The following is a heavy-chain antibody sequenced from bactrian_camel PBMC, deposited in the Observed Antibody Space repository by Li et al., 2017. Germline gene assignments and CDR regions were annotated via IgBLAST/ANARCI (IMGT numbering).Heavy chain of an antibody. CDR1: GFSFSNRY. V-gene: IGHV3S40*01. D-gene: IGHD7*01. CDR2: INNGGTKT. Sequence: VQLVESGGDLVRPGGSLRLSCAASGFSFSNRYMSWVRQTRGKGLECVSVINNGGTKTDYADSVKGRFTISHDNAKNTLDLQMDSLKTEDSAMYYCASGRGLVVHRKRFCNADWDQWGQGTQVTVS. J-gene: IGHJ4*01. CDR3: ASGRGLVVHRKRFCNADWDQ.